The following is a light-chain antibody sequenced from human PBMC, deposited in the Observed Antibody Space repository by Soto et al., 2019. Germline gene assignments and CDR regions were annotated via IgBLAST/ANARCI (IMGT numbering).Light chain of an antibody. CDR2: KAS. V-gene: IGKV1-5*03. CDR3: QQYNSYSPLMYT. CDR1: QRINSW. J-gene: IGKJ2*01. Sequence: DIQMTQSPSTLSASVGDRVTITCRASQRINSWLAWYQQKPGKAPKLLIYKASSLESGVPSRFSGSGSGTEFTLTISSLQPDDFATYYCQQYNSYSPLMYTFGQGTKLEIK.